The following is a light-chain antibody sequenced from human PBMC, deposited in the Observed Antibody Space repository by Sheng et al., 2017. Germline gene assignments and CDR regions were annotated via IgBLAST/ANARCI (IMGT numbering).Light chain of an antibody. CDR2: GAS. CDR3: QQFGSSPPWT. CDR1: QTISSSY. V-gene: IGKV3-20*01. Sequence: PGERATLSCRASQTISSSYLAWYQQKPGQPPSLLIYGASNRATGVPDRFSGSGSGTDFTLTISRLEPEDFAVYYCQQFGSSPPWTFGQGTKVEIK. J-gene: IGKJ1*01.